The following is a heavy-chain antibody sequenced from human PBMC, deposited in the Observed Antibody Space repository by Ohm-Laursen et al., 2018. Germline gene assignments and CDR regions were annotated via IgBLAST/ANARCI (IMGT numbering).Heavy chain of an antibody. V-gene: IGHV4-34*01. CDR1: GGSFSGYY. J-gene: IGHJ4*02. D-gene: IGHD3-16*02. CDR3: ARVLITFGGVIVILFDY. Sequence: SETLSLTCAVYGGSFSGYYWSWIRQPPGKGLEWIGEINHSGSTNYNPSLKSRVTISVDTSKNQFSLKLSSVTAADTAVYYCARVLITFGGVIVILFDYWGQGTLVTVSS. CDR2: INHSGST.